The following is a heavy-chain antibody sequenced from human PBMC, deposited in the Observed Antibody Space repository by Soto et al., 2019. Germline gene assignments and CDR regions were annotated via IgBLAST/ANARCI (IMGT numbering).Heavy chain of an antibody. D-gene: IGHD3-16*02. J-gene: IGHJ4*02. CDR1: GFTFSNAW. CDR2: IKSKTDGGTT. Sequence: GGSLRLSCAASGFTFSNAWMNWVRQAPGKGLEWVGRIKSKTDGGTTDYAAPVKGRFTISRDDSKNTLYLQMNSLKTEDTAVYYCTGNYVWGSYRLDFDYWGQGTLVTVSS. V-gene: IGHV3-15*07. CDR3: TGNYVWGSYRLDFDY.